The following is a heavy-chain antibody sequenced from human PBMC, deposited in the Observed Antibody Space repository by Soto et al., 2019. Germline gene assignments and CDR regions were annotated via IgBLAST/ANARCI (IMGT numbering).Heavy chain of an antibody. CDR2: ISSEGKNK. J-gene: IGHJ3*02. D-gene: IGHD3-22*01. Sequence: PGGSLRLSCSASGFRFSSFGMHWVRQGPGKGLEWVAVISSEGKNKFYADSVKGRFTISRDNSKNTLSLHIDSLRADDTAVYYCARGDYYDTSGPSSDALDIWGQGTMVTVS. CDR1: GFRFSSFG. V-gene: IGHV3-30*03. CDR3: ARGDYYDTSGPSSDALDI.